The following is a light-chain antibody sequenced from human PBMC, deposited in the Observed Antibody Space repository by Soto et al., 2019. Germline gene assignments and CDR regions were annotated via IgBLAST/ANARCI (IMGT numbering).Light chain of an antibody. Sequence: EIVMTQSPATLPVSPGERATFSCRASQSVNSRLAWYQQNPGQAPRLLIYGAPTRATGVPARFSGSGSGTEFTLTINSLQSEDVAVYYCQQYDNWPLTFGGGTKVEIK. V-gene: IGKV3-15*01. CDR1: QSVNSR. CDR2: GAP. CDR3: QQYDNWPLT. J-gene: IGKJ4*01.